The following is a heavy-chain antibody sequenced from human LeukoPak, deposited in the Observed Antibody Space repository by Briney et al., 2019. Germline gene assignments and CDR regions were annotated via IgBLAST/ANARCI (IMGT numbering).Heavy chain of an antibody. J-gene: IGHJ4*02. CDR1: GFTFSSYE. CDR2: ISSSTNYI. Sequence: PGGSLRLSCAASGFTFSSYEMNWVRQAPGKGLEWVSSISSSTNYIYYAESVKGRFTISRDNAKNSLYLQMNSLRAEDTAMYYCARTYYYGSGSYDYWGQGTLVTVSS. D-gene: IGHD3-10*01. V-gene: IGHV3-21*01. CDR3: ARTYYYGSGSYDY.